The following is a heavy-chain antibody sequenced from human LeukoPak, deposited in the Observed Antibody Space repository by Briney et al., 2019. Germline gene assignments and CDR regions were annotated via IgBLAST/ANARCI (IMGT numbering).Heavy chain of an antibody. D-gene: IGHD6-19*01. J-gene: IGHJ5*02. V-gene: IGHV1-18*01. Sequence: ASVKVSCKASGYTFTSYGISWVRQAPGQGLEWMGWISAYNGNTNYAQKLQGRVTMTTDRSTSTAYMELRSLRSDDTAVYYCARECSVAGTDYSWFDPWGQGTLVTVSS. CDR1: GYTFTSYG. CDR3: ARECSVAGTDYSWFDP. CDR2: ISAYNGNT.